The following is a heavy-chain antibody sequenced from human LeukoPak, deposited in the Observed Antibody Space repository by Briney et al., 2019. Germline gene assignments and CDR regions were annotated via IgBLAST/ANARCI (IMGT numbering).Heavy chain of an antibody. J-gene: IGHJ3*02. CDR2: ITSSDSTT. Sequence: GGSLRLSCVASGFTFSSYEMNWVRQAPGKGLEWLSYITSSDSTTHYADSVKGRFTISRDNAKNTLYLQMNSLRAEDTAVYYCAREVGGVYDSSGYSSVDAFDIWGQGTMVTVSS. V-gene: IGHV3-48*03. CDR3: AREVGGVYDSSGYSSVDAFDI. CDR1: GFTFSSYE. D-gene: IGHD3-22*01.